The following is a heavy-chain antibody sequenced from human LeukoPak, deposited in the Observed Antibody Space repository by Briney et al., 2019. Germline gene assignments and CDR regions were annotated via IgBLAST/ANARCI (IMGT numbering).Heavy chain of an antibody. Sequence: HAGGSLRLSCAASGFTFSSYAMSWVRQAPGKGLEWVSAISGSGGSTYYADSVKGRFTISRDSSKNTLYLQMNSLRAEDTAVYYCVSITMIVVVIDYWGQGTLVTVSS. V-gene: IGHV3-23*01. J-gene: IGHJ4*02. CDR1: GFTFSSYA. D-gene: IGHD3-22*01. CDR3: VSITMIVVVIDY. CDR2: ISGSGGST.